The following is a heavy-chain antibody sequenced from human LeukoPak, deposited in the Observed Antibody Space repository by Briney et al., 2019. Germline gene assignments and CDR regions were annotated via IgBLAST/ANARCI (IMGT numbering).Heavy chain of an antibody. CDR3: ARAGYTISYYSLDY. CDR2: IYTTGGT. CDR1: GGPINSYY. D-gene: IGHD1-26*01. J-gene: IGHJ4*02. V-gene: IGHV4-4*07. Sequence: SETLSLTCTVSGGPINSYYWGWIRQPAGKGLEWIGRIYTTGGTHYNPSLKSRVTISVDTSKNQFSLKLTSVTAADTAMYYCARAGYTISYYSLDYWGQGALVTVSS.